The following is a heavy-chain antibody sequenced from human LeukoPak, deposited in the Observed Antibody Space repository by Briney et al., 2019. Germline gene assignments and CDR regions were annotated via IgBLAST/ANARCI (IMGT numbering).Heavy chain of an antibody. J-gene: IGHJ4*02. V-gene: IGHV3-64*02. Sequence: GGSLRLSCAASGFTFRNFALHWVRQAPGRGLEYVAALRSDGTTTYYADSVKGRFIISRDNSKNTLYLQMGSLRSEDMGVYYCARARRSGQQSYYFDYWGQGTPVTVSS. D-gene: IGHD6-19*01. CDR1: GFTFRNFA. CDR3: ARARRSGQQSYYFDY. CDR2: LRSDGTTT.